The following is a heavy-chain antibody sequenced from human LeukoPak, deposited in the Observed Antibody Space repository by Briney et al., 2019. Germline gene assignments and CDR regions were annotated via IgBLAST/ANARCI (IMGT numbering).Heavy chain of an antibody. Sequence: SETLSLTCTVSGGSISSYYWSWIRQPPGKGLEWIGYIYYSGSTNYNPSLKSRVTISVDTSKNQFSLKLSSVTAADTAVYYCARHPSNVLLWFGELYYFDYWGQGPLVTVSS. V-gene: IGHV4-59*08. D-gene: IGHD3-10*01. CDR3: ARHPSNVLLWFGELYYFDY. CDR1: GGSISSYY. J-gene: IGHJ4*02. CDR2: IYYSGST.